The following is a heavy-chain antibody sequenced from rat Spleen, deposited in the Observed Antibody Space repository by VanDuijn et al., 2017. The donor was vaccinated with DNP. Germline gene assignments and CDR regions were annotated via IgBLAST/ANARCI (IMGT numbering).Heavy chain of an antibody. CDR1: GFTFSNYY. V-gene: IGHV5-25*01. CDR3: ARVRYYSAPFDY. Sequence: EVQLVESGGGLVQPGRSLKLSCAASGFTFSNYYMAWVRQAPKKGLEWVATISTSGSRTYYPDSVKGRFTISRDNAKSSLYLQMNSLKSEDTAIYYCARVRYYSAPFDYWGQGVMVTVSS. D-gene: IGHD1-1*01. J-gene: IGHJ2*01. CDR2: ISTSGSRT.